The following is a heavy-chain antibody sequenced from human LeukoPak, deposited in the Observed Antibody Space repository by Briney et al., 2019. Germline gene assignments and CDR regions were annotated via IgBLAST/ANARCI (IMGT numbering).Heavy chain of an antibody. V-gene: IGHV3-21*04. CDR1: GFTFSSYS. Sequence: PGGSLRLSCAASGFTFSSYSMNWVRQAPGNGLEGVSSISSSSSYIYYADSVKGRFTISRDNAMNSLYLQMNSLRAEDTALYYCAKGSAGIAVAALDYWGQGTLVTVSS. J-gene: IGHJ4*02. D-gene: IGHD6-19*01. CDR2: ISSSSSYI. CDR3: AKGSAGIAVAALDY.